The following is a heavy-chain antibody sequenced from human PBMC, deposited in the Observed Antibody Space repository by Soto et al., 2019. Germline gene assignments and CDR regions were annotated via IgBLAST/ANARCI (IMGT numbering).Heavy chain of an antibody. D-gene: IGHD4-17*01. J-gene: IGHJ5*02. CDR2: IIPILGIA. V-gene: IGHV1-69*02. CDR1: GGTFSSYT. CDR3: ARVHLTTVTTWWFDP. Sequence: GASVTVSCKASGGTFSSYTISWVRQAPGQGLEWMGRIIPILGIANYAQKFQGRVTITADKSTSTAYMELSSLRSEDTAVYYCARVHLTTVTTWWFDPWGQGTLVTVSS.